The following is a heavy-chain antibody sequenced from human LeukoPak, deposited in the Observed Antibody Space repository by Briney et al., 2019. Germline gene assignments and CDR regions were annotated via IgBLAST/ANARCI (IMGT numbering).Heavy chain of an antibody. J-gene: IGHJ4*02. V-gene: IGHV3-48*02. CDR3: ARRPSGSYLPDYYFDY. Sequence: GGSLRLSCAASGFTFSRFGMNWVRQAPGKGLEWISYISSSSAMYYADSVKGRFTISRDNAKNSLYLQMSSLRDEDTAVYYCARRPSGSYLPDYYFDYWGQGTLVTVSS. CDR1: GFTFSRFG. CDR2: ISSSSAM. D-gene: IGHD1-26*01.